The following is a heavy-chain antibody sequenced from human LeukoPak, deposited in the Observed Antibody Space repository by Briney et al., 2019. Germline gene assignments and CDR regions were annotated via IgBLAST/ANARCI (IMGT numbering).Heavy chain of an antibody. Sequence: SEILSLTCTVSGGSISSHYWSWIRQPPGKGLEGMGYIYYSGSTNYNPSLKSRVTISVDTSKNQFSLKLSSVTAADTAVYYCARVTGYYGSGSYYTYYFDYCGQGTLVTVSS. CDR3: ARVTGYYGSGSYYTYYFDY. CDR2: IYYSGST. J-gene: IGHJ4*02. CDR1: GGSISSHY. V-gene: IGHV4-59*11. D-gene: IGHD3-10*01.